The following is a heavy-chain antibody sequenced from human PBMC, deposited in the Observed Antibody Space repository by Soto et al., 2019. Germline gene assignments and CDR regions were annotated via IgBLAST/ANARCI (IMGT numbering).Heavy chain of an antibody. D-gene: IGHD3-22*01. Sequence: EASVKVSCKASGYTFTNYVMHWVRQAPGQRLEWMGWINAGNGNTKYSQKFQGRVTITRDTSASTAYMELSSLRSEDTAVYYFDSSGQHYWGQGTLVTVSS. CDR3: DSSGQHY. CDR1: GYTFTNYV. J-gene: IGHJ4*02. CDR2: INAGNGNT. V-gene: IGHV1-3*01.